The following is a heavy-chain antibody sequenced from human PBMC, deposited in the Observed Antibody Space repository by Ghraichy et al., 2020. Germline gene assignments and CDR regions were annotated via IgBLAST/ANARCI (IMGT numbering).Heavy chain of an antibody. Sequence: SETLSLTCAVYGGSFSGYYWSWIRQPPGKGLEWIGEINHSGSTNYNPSLKSRVTISVDTSKNQFSLKLSSVTAADTAVYYCARGEGSGSYHPYFDYWGQGTLVTVSS. CDR2: INHSGST. D-gene: IGHD3-10*01. V-gene: IGHV4-34*01. CDR3: ARGEGSGSYHPYFDY. J-gene: IGHJ4*02. CDR1: GGSFSGYY.